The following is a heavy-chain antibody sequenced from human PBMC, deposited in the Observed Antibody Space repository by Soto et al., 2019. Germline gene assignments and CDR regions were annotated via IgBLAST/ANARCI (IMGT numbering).Heavy chain of an antibody. CDR2: IWYDGSNK. Sequence: QVQLVESGGGVVQPGRSLRLSCAASGFTFSSYGMHWVRQAPGKGLEWVAVIWYDGSNKYYADSVKGRFTISRDNSKNTLYLQMNSLRAEDTAVYYCARATTVVNPSYSWFDPWGQGTLVTVSS. CDR1: GFTFSSYG. CDR3: ARATTVVNPSYSWFDP. V-gene: IGHV3-33*01. J-gene: IGHJ5*02. D-gene: IGHD4-17*01.